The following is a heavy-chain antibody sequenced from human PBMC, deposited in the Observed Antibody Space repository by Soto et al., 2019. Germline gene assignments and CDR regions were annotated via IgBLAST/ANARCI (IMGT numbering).Heavy chain of an antibody. CDR2: IYHSGST. CDR3: AKDLRWGYY. V-gene: IGHV4-4*02. CDR1: GGSISSSNW. Sequence: QVQLQESGPGLVKPSGTLSLSCAVSGGSISSSNWWSWVRQVPGKGLEWIGEIYHSGSTIYNPSLTRRVTISVDKSKNQFSLRLTSVTAADTAVYYCAKDLRWGYYWGQGTLVTVSS. D-gene: IGHD2-21*01. J-gene: IGHJ4*02.